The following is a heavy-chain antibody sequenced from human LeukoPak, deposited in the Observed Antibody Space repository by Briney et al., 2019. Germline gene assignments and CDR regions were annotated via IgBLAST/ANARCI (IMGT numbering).Heavy chain of an antibody. J-gene: IGHJ3*02. D-gene: IGHD1-26*01. CDR3: ATSYIVGALVRGYHRSMEAHAFDI. CDR2: ITDSGGDT. Sequence: GGSLRLSCAASGFTFSNYAMSWVRQAPGKGLEWFSAITDSGGDTYYADSVKGRFTISRDNSKNTLYLQMNSLRAEDTAVYYCATSYIVGALVRGYHRSMEAHAFDIWGQGTMVTVSS. CDR1: GFTFSNYA. V-gene: IGHV3-23*01.